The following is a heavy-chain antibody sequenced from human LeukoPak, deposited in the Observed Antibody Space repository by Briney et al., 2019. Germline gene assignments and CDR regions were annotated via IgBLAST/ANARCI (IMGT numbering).Heavy chain of an antibody. D-gene: IGHD3-9*01. J-gene: IGHJ4*02. Sequence: GGSLRLSCAASGFIFINYAMYCVRQAPGKGLEWVSAISGRSDNTYYADSVKGRFTLSRDSSKNTLYLQMNSLRADDTAVYYCAKWGDYDVLTGYYVSDFWGQGTLVTVSS. CDR2: ISGRSDNT. CDR1: GFIFINYA. CDR3: AKWGDYDVLTGYYVSDF. V-gene: IGHV3-23*01.